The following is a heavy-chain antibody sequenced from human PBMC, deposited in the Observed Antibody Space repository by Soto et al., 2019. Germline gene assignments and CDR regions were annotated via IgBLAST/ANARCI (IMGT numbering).Heavy chain of an antibody. Sequence: QRQLQESGPGLVKPSETLSLACTVSGGSISSNSYYWDWIRQPPGKGLEWIGSMYYNGATYHNPSLQSRVTISVDTSKNQFSLHLSSVTAADTAVDYCARHAAYDSVWGKSDGSDYWGQGTLVTVSA. CDR1: GGSISSNSYY. CDR3: ARHAAYDSVWGKSDGSDY. V-gene: IGHV4-39*01. D-gene: IGHD3-16*01. J-gene: IGHJ4*02. CDR2: MYYNGAT.